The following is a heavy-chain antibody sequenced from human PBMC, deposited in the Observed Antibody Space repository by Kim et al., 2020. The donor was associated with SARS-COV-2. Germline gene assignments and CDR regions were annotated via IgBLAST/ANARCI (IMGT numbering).Heavy chain of an antibody. Sequence: GGSLRLSCAASGFTFSSYSMNWVRQAPGKGLEWVSSISSSSSYIYYADSVKGRFTISRDNAKNSLYLQMNSLRAEDTAVYYCARGLYSSGWYVGQYYYYYGMDVWGQGTTVTVSS. V-gene: IGHV3-21*01. CDR1: GFTFSSYS. CDR3: ARGLYSSGWYVGQYYYYYGMDV. CDR2: ISSSSSYI. D-gene: IGHD6-19*01. J-gene: IGHJ6*02.